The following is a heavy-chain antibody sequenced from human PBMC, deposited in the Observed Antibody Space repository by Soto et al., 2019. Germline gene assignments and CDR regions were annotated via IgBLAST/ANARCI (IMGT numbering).Heavy chain of an antibody. D-gene: IGHD2-8*01. CDR1: GFTFSSYA. CDR2: ISGSGGST. J-gene: IGHJ6*02. CDR3: AKGIGVSRRDGMDV. Sequence: EVQLLESGGGLVQPGGSLRLSCAASGFTFSSYAMSWVRQAPGKGLEWVSAISGSGGSTYYADSVKGRFTISRDNXRSTLYLQMNTMRAEDTAVYYCAKGIGVSRRDGMDVWGQGTTVTVSS. V-gene: IGHV3-23*01.